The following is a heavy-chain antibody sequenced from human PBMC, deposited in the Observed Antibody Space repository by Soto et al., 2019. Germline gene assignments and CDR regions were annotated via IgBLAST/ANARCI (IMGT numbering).Heavy chain of an antibody. CDR2: ISYDGSNK. CDR3: ARVGLGYEAFDI. J-gene: IGHJ3*02. D-gene: IGHD5-12*01. Sequence: GGSLRLSCAASGFTFSSYAMHWVRQAPGKGLEWVAVISYDGSNKYYADSVKGRFTISRDNSKNTLYLQMNSLRAEDTAVYYCARVGLGYEAFDIWGQGTMVT. CDR1: GFTFSSYA. V-gene: IGHV3-30-3*01.